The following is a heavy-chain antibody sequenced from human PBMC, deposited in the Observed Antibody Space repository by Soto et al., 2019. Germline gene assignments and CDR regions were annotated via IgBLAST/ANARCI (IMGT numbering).Heavy chain of an antibody. CDR2: MKASDGDT. Sequence: GASVKVSCKASDYNFNKYYVDWVRQAPGQGLEWVGIMKASDGDTTYAQKFLGRVTMTRDTSTSTAYMELSSLRAEDTAVYFCAGGLAPDVVAARDSWGQGTLVTVSS. V-gene: IGHV1-46*02. J-gene: IGHJ4*02. D-gene: IGHD2-15*01. CDR3: AGGLAPDVVAARDS. CDR1: DYNFNKYY.